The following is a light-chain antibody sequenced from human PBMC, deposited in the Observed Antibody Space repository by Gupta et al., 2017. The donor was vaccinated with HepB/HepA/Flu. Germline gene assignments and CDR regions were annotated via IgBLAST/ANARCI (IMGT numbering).Light chain of an antibody. CDR2: RNN. J-gene: IGLJ3*02. CDR3: STWDSSLSAWV. Sequence: TGNSNNVGYQGAAWLQQHQGHPPKLLSYRNNNRPSGISERFSASRSGNTASLIIAGLQPEDEADYYCSTWDSSLSAWVFGGGTKLTVL. CDR1: SNNVGYQG. V-gene: IGLV10-54*04.